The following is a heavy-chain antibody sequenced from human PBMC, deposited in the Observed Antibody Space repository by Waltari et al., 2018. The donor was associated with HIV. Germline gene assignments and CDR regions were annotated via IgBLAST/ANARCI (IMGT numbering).Heavy chain of an antibody. CDR3: ARGKHSSDFDL. J-gene: IGHJ2*01. D-gene: IGHD3-3*02. Sequence: EVQLVESGGGLVQPGGSLRLSCAASGFTFSSYSMNWVRQAPGKGLELVSYISSSSSTIYYADSVKGRFTISRDNAKNSLYLQMNSLRAEDTAVYYCARGKHSSDFDLWGRGTLVTVSS. V-gene: IGHV3-48*01. CDR1: GFTFSSYS. CDR2: ISSSSSTI.